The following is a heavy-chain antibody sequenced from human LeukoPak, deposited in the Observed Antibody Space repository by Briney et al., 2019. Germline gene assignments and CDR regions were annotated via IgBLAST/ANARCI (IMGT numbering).Heavy chain of an antibody. Sequence: GGSLRLSCAASGFTVSSNYMSWVRQAPGKGLEWVSVIYSGGSTYYADSVKGRFTISRDNSKNTLYLQMNSLRAEDTAVYYCAKDIVATTFSWYFDYWGQGTLVTVSS. CDR2: IYSGGST. CDR1: GFTVSSNY. J-gene: IGHJ4*02. D-gene: IGHD5-12*01. V-gene: IGHV3-53*01. CDR3: AKDIVATTFSWYFDY.